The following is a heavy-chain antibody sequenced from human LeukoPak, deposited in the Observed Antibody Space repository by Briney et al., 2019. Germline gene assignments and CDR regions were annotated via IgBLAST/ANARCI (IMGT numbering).Heavy chain of an antibody. Sequence: ASVKVSCKASGYTFTSYYMHWVRQAPGKGLEWMGGFDPEDGETIYAQKFQGRVTMTEDTSTDTAYMELSSLRSEDTAVYYCATTLAVAGAFDYWGQGTLVTVSS. D-gene: IGHD6-19*01. J-gene: IGHJ4*02. CDR2: FDPEDGET. CDR3: ATTLAVAGAFDY. V-gene: IGHV1-24*01. CDR1: GYTFTSYY.